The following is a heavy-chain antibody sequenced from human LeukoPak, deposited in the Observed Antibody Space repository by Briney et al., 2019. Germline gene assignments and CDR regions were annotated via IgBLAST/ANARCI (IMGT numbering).Heavy chain of an antibody. Sequence: ASVKVSCKASGYTFTSYAMHWVRQAPGQRLEWMGWINAGNGNTKYSQKFQGRVTITRDTSASTAYMELSSLRSEDTAVYYCARYCSGGSCYTAVDFFDYWGQGTLVTVSS. CDR1: GYTFTSYA. D-gene: IGHD2-15*01. CDR3: ARYCSGGSCYTAVDFFDY. J-gene: IGHJ4*02. CDR2: INAGNGNT. V-gene: IGHV1-3*01.